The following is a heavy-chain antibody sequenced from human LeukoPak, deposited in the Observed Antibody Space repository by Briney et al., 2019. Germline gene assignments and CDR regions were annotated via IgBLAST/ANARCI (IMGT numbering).Heavy chain of an antibody. CDR2: ISYTGST. J-gene: IGHJ6*04. CDR1: SGSINSYY. V-gene: IGHV4-59*12. D-gene: IGHD2/OR15-2a*01. CDR3: VRDEYRDV. Sequence: PSETLSLTCTVSSGSINSYYWNWIRQSPGKGLEWIGHISYTGSTNYNPSLKSRVTISLDTSKNRFSLKLSSVTTADTAVYYCVRDEYRDVWGKGTTVTVSS.